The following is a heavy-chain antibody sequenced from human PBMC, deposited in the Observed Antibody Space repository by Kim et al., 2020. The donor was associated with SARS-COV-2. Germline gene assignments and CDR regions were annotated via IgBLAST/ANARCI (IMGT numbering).Heavy chain of an antibody. CDR3: ARDQHGVLDY. V-gene: IGHV3-33*01. J-gene: IGHJ4*02. Sequence: GGSLRLSCAAYGFTFSSFGMSWVRQAPGKGLEWVAVIWFDGSNKYYADSVKGRFTISRDNSMNTLYLQMTSLRAEDTAIYYCARDQHGVLDYWGQGTQVTVSS. CDR2: IWFDGSNK. D-gene: IGHD3-16*01. CDR1: GFTFSSFG.